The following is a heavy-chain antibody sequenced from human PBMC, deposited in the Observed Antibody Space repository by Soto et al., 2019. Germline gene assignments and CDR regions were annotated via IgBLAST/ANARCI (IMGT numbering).Heavy chain of an antibody. Sequence: SETLSLTCTVSGGSISNSRYYWAWIRQPPGKGLEWIGSIYHTGNTYYNPSLRSRVTISVDTSKNQFSLKLTSVTAADTAVYFCACVDTLMVNYYGMDVWGQGTTVTVSS. D-gene: IGHD5-18*01. CDR1: GGSISNSRYY. CDR3: ACVDTLMVNYYGMDV. V-gene: IGHV4-39*07. J-gene: IGHJ6*02. CDR2: IYHTGNT.